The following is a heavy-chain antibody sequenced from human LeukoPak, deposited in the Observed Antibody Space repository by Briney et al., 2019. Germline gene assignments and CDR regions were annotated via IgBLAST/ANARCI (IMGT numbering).Heavy chain of an antibody. V-gene: IGHV3-30*02. J-gene: IGHJ3*02. CDR1: GFTFSSYG. CDR2: IRYDGSNK. Sequence: GGSLRLSCAASGFTFSSYGMHWVRQAPGKGLEWVAFIRYDGSNKYYADSVKGRFTISRDNSKNTLYLQMNSLRAEDTAVYYCAKDRYYGSGSYYRIDYAFDIWGQGTMVTVSS. D-gene: IGHD3-10*01. CDR3: AKDRYYGSGSYYRIDYAFDI.